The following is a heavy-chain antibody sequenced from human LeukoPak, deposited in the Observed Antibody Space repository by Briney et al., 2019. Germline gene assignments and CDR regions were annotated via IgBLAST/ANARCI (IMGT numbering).Heavy chain of an antibody. Sequence: GGPLKLSCAASGFTFSGSAMHWVRQASGKGLEWVGRIRSKANSYATAYAASVKGRFTISRDGSKNTAYLQMNSLKTEDTAVYYCTRHIFAVGAVLGWGQGTLVTVSS. V-gene: IGHV3-73*01. J-gene: IGHJ4*02. CDR2: IRSKANSYAT. CDR1: GFTFSGSA. CDR3: TRHIFAVGAVLG. D-gene: IGHD1-26*01.